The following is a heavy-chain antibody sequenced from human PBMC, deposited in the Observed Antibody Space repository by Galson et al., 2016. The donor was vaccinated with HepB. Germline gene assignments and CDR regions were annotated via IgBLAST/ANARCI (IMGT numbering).Heavy chain of an antibody. D-gene: IGHD6-19*01. CDR1: GFTFSSYG. Sequence: SLRLSCAASGFTFSSYGMHWVRQALGKGLEWVAVIWYDGSNKYYADSVKGRFTISRDNSKNTLYLQMNSLRAEDTAVYYCARDAPVAVTAFDIWGQGTMVTVSS. V-gene: IGHV3-33*01. CDR2: IWYDGSNK. CDR3: ARDAPVAVTAFDI. J-gene: IGHJ3*02.